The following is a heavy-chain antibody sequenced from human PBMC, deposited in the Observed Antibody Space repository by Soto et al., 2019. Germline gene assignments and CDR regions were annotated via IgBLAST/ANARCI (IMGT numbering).Heavy chain of an antibody. CDR3: VRYHAPGSYQVY. D-gene: IGHD3-16*02. Sequence: GSLRLSCAASGFTVSSNYMSWVRQAPGKGLEWVSVIYSGGSAYYADSVKGRFTISRDNSKNSLYLQMNSLRAEDTAVYYCVRYHAPGSYQVYWGQGTLVTVSS. CDR2: IYSGGSA. V-gene: IGHV3-66*01. J-gene: IGHJ4*02. CDR1: GFTVSSNY.